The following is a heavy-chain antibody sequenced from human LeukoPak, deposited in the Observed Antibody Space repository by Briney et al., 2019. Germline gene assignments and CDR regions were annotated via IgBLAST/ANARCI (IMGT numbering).Heavy chain of an antibody. Sequence: GTSLRLSCAASGINFISSGMHWVRQAPGKGLEWVAMIWSDGSNKYYTESVKGRFTISRDNSKNTMHLQMNSLRAEDTAVYYCARDRGTRSFDVWGQGTMVTVSS. CDR1: GINFISSG. CDR3: ARDRGTRSFDV. CDR2: IWSDGSNK. J-gene: IGHJ3*01. V-gene: IGHV3-33*01. D-gene: IGHD1-26*01.